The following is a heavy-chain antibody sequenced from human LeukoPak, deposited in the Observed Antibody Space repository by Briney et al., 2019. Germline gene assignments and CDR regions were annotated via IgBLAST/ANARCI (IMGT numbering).Heavy chain of an antibody. V-gene: IGHV3-69-1*01. J-gene: IGHJ6*03. CDR2: ISSNSYI. CDR1: GSSSTNV. Sequence: PGGSLRLSCVVSGSSSTNVSTACVRQAPGKGLEWVSGISSNSYIHYADSVKGRFTVSRDNAENSLYLQMNSLRAEDTAVYYCARLPGNYYYYYYMDLWGKGTTVTVSS. CDR3: ARLPGNYYYYYYMDL.